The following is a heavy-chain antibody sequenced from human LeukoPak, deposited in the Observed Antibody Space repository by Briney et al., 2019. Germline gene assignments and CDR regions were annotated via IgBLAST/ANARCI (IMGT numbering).Heavy chain of an antibody. CDR3: ARQYYDGILRLPDF. Sequence: PSETLSLTCTVSGGSISSSYYYWGWIRQPPGKGPEWIGSIYYSGSTYYNPSLKSRVTISVDTSKNQFSLKLSSVTAADTAVYYCARQYYDGILRLPDFWGQGTLVTVSS. CDR1: GGSISSSYYY. CDR2: IYYSGST. J-gene: IGHJ4*02. D-gene: IGHD4-23*01. V-gene: IGHV4-39*01.